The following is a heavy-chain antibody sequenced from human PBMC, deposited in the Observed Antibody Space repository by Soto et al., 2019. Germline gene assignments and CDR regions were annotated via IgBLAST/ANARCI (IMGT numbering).Heavy chain of an antibody. V-gene: IGHV3-7*03. CDR2: IKQDGSAK. J-gene: IGHJ6*02. CDR3: ARVKKSAVAGTRDYYYYYGMDV. Sequence: SGGSLRLSCAASGFTFSSYWMTWVRQAPGKGLEWVANIKQDGSAKYYVDSVKGRFTISRDNAKNSLYLQMNSLRSEDTAVYYCARVKKSAVAGTRDYYYYYGMDVWGQGTTVTVSS. D-gene: IGHD6-19*01. CDR1: GFTFSSYW.